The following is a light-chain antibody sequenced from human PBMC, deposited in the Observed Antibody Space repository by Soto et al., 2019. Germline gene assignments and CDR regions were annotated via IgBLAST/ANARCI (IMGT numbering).Light chain of an antibody. J-gene: IGLJ2*01. V-gene: IGLV2-14*03. CDR1: SSDVGGYNY. CDR2: DVN. CDR3: SSYAGSSTAL. Sequence: QSALTQPASVSGSPGQSITISCTGTSSDVGGYNYVSWYQQEPGKAPKLIIYDVNNRPSGVSNRFSGSKSGNTASLTISGLQAEDEADYHCSSYAGSSTALFGGGTKLTVL.